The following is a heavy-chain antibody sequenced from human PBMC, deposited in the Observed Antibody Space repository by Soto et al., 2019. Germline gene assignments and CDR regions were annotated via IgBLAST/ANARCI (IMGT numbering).Heavy chain of an antibody. V-gene: IGHV5-51*01. CDR3: ARRLPTGWFFDF. CDR2: IYPGDSDT. Sequence: GESLKISCNGSGYSFTSYWIGWVRQMPGKGLEWMGIIYPGDSDTRYSPSFQGQVAFSADKSISTAYLQWSGLKASDTGIYYCARRLPTGWFFDFWGQGTLVTVSS. CDR1: GYSFTSYW. J-gene: IGHJ4*02. D-gene: IGHD6-19*01.